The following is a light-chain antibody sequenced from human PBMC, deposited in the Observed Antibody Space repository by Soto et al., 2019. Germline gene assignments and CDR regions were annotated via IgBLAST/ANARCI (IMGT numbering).Light chain of an antibody. CDR3: CSYAGRNTVI. V-gene: IGLV2-23*01. Sequence: QSALTQPASVSGAPGQSITISCTGTSTDVGSYNLVSWYQQHPGKAPKFIIYEGVKRPSGVSNRFSGSKSGDTASLTIAGLQAADEAYYDCCSYAGRNTVIFCGGTKVTV. CDR1: STDVGSYNL. J-gene: IGLJ2*01. CDR2: EGV.